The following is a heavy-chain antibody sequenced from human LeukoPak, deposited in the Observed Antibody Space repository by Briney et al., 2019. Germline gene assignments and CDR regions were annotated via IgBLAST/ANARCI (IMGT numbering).Heavy chain of an antibody. Sequence: KPSETLSLTCAVYGGSFSGYYWSWIRQPPGKGLERIGEINHSGSTNYNPSLKSRVTISVDTSKNQFSLKLSSVTAADTAVYYCAREGQEGRWLQFNYWGQGTLVTVSS. CDR3: AREGQEGRWLQFNY. J-gene: IGHJ4*02. D-gene: IGHD5-24*01. V-gene: IGHV4-34*01. CDR1: GGSFSGYY. CDR2: INHSGST.